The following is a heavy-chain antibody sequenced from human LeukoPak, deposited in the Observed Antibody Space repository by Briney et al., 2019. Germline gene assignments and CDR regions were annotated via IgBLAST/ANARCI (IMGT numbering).Heavy chain of an antibody. CDR3: ARSLRYYYDSSGYSGYSDY. D-gene: IGHD3-22*01. J-gene: IGHJ4*02. Sequence: ASVKVSCKASGYTFTGYYMHWVRQAPGQGLEWMGRINPNSGGTNYAQKFQGRVTMTRDTSISTAYMELSRLRSDDTAVYYCARSLRYYYDSSGYSGYSDYWGQGTLVTVSS. V-gene: IGHV1-2*06. CDR1: GYTFTGYY. CDR2: INPNSGGT.